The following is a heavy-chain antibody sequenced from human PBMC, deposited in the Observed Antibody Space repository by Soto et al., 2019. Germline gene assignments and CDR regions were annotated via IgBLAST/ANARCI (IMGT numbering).Heavy chain of an antibody. CDR1: GFTFNDYS. CDR2: ISSSGTYI. CDR3: VRAGHVFDVHYYGMDL. D-gene: IGHD3-10*01. V-gene: IGHV3-21*01. J-gene: IGHJ6*02. Sequence: VGSLRLSCEASGFTFNDYSMDWVRQAPEKGLEWVSSISSSGTYIYYADSVKGRFAISRDNANNVMYLQMDTLRAEDTAVYYCVRAGHVFDVHYYGMDLWGQGTTVTVSS.